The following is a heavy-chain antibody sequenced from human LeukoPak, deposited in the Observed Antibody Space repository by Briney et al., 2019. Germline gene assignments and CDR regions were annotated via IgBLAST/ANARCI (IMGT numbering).Heavy chain of an antibody. D-gene: IGHD6-19*01. Sequence: GGSLRLSCAASGFTFSSYAMNWVRQAPGKGLEWVSGISHSGGSTYYADSVKGRFSLSRDNSKNTLYLQMNSLRAEDTAVYYCAKVANSPRPVAATGKSFDSWGQGTLVTVSS. CDR3: AKVANSPRPVAATGKSFDS. J-gene: IGHJ4*02. V-gene: IGHV3-23*01. CDR2: ISHSGGST. CDR1: GFTFSSYA.